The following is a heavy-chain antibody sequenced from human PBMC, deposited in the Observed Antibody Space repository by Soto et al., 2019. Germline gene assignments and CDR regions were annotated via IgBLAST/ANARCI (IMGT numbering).Heavy chain of an antibody. J-gene: IGHJ6*02. V-gene: IGHV3-30-3*01. Sequence: QVQLVESGGGVVQPGRSLRLSCAASGFTFSSYAMHWVRQAPGKGLEWVAVISYDGSNKYYADSVKGRFTISRDNSKNTLYLQMNSLRAEDTAVYYCASPYHKIAARYLVYYYYYGMDVWGQGTTVTVSS. CDR2: ISYDGSNK. D-gene: IGHD6-6*01. CDR3: ASPYHKIAARYLVYYYYYGMDV. CDR1: GFTFSSYA.